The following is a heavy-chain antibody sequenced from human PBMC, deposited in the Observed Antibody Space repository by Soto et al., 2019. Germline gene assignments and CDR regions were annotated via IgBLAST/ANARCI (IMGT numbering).Heavy chain of an antibody. V-gene: IGHV2-5*02. CDR1: GFSFSGSGVG. Sequence: QITLKESGPTLVKPTQTLTLTCTFSGFSFSGSGVGVAWLRQPPGEALEWLTLIFWDDDKHYSPSLRGRLAIAKDTSKTEVVLYMRNMDPVDTATYFCVRFRYYGSSYYFDFWGQGPLVSVPS. D-gene: IGHD6-6*01. J-gene: IGHJ4*02. CDR3: VRFRYYGSSYYFDF. CDR2: IFWDDDK.